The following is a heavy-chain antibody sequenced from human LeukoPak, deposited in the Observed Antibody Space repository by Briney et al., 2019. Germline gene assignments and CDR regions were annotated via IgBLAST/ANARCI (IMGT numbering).Heavy chain of an antibody. D-gene: IGHD2-2*02. V-gene: IGHV4-4*07. CDR1: GGSISRYY. CDR3: ARVYCSSTSCYTAFDI. CDR2: IYTSGST. J-gene: IGHJ3*02. Sequence: PSETLSLTCTVSGGSISRYYWSWIRQPAGKGLEWIGRIYTSGSTNYNPSLKSRVTMSVDTSKNQFSLKLSSVTAADTAVYYCARVYCSSTSCYTAFDIWGQGTMVTVSS.